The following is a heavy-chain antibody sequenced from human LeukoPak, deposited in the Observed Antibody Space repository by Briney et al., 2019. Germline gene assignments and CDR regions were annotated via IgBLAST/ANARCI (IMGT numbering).Heavy chain of an antibody. CDR3: ARGGPYSGSYCYYYYMDV. Sequence: ASVKVSCKASGYTFTSYGISWVRQAPGQGLEWMGWISAYNGNTNYAQKFQGRVTMTTDTSTSTAYMELRSLRSDDTAVYYCARGGPYSGSYCYYYYMDVWGKGTTVTVSS. CDR2: ISAYNGNT. V-gene: IGHV1-18*01. D-gene: IGHD1-26*01. CDR1: GYTFTSYG. J-gene: IGHJ6*03.